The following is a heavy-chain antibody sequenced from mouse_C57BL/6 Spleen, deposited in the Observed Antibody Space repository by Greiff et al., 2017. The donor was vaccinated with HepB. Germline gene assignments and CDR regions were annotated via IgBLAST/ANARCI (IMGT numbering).Heavy chain of an antibody. Sequence: EVQLQQSGPELVKPGASVKISCKASGYTFTDYYMNWVKQSHGKSLEWIGDINPNNGGTSYNQKFKGKATLTVDKSSSTAYMELSSLTSEDSAVYYCAREDPFFAMDYWGQGTSVTVSS. J-gene: IGHJ4*01. CDR3: AREDPFFAMDY. CDR1: GYTFTDYY. CDR2: INPNNGGT. V-gene: IGHV1-26*01.